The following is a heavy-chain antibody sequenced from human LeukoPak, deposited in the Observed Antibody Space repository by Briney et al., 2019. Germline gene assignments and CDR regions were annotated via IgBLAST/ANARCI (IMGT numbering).Heavy chain of an antibody. D-gene: IGHD1-26*01. J-gene: IGHJ3*02. CDR3: ARHTLVGARNAFDI. V-gene: IGHV4-59*08. CDR2: MYYSENT. CDR1: GGSISSYY. Sequence: PSETLSLTCNVSGGSISSYYWSWIRQPPGKGLEWIGYMYYSENTNYNPSLKSRVTTSVDSSKNQFSLKLSSVTAADTAVYYCARHTLVGARNAFDIWGQGTMVTVSS.